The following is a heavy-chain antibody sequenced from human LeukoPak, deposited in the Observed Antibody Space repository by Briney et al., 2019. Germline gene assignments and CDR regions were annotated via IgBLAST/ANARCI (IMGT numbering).Heavy chain of an antibody. CDR2: IYPGGSDS. CDR3: ARLGYCSSTSCYGVDY. D-gene: IGHD2-2*01. CDR1: GSIFSSYW. V-gene: IGHV5-51*01. J-gene: IGHJ4*02. Sequence: PGEPLQISCQGSGSIFSSYWIAWVRQLPGKGLEWIGIIYPGGSDSRYSPPFQGQVTTSADKSITTAYLQWSSLKASDTAMYYCARLGYCSSTSCYGVDYWGQGTLVTVSS.